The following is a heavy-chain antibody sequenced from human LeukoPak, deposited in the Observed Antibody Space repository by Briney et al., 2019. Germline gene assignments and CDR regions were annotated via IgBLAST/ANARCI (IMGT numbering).Heavy chain of an antibody. CDR1: GFTFSDYY. CDR2: ISSSGSAI. V-gene: IGHV3-11*04. D-gene: IGHD2-2*01. CDR3: ARAINDAFDI. J-gene: IGHJ3*02. Sequence: GGSLRLSCAASGFTFSDYYMGWVRQAPGKGLEWASYISSSGSAIYSADSVKGRFAISRDNARNSLYLQMNSLRAEDTAVYYCARAINDAFDIWGQGTMVTISS.